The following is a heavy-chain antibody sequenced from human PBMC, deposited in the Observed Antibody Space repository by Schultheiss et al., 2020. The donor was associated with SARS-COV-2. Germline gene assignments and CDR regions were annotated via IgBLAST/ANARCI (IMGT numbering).Heavy chain of an antibody. J-gene: IGHJ6*02. V-gene: IGHV3-33*01. CDR1: GFTFSSYG. CDR3: ARDGMSSSGWYNYGLDV. Sequence: GGSLRLSCAASGFTFSSYGMHWVRQAPGKGLEWVAVISYEGDNKYYADSVKGRFTMSRDNSKNTLYLQMNSLRDEDTAVYYCARDGMSSSGWYNYGLDVWGQGTTVTVSS. CDR2: ISYEGDNK. D-gene: IGHD6-19*01.